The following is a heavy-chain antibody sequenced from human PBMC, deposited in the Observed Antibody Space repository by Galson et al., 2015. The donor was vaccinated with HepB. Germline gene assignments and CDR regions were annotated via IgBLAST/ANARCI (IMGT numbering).Heavy chain of an antibody. CDR2: ICAYNGNT. CDR1: GYTFTSYG. Sequence: SVKVSCKASGYTFTSYGISWVRQAPGQGLEWMGWICAYNGNTNYAQKLQGRVTMTTDTSTSTAYMELRSLRSDDTAVYYCARGETQFCSSTSCQGDAFDIWGQGTMVTVSS. D-gene: IGHD2-2*01. V-gene: IGHV1-18*01. CDR3: ARGETQFCSSTSCQGDAFDI. J-gene: IGHJ3*02.